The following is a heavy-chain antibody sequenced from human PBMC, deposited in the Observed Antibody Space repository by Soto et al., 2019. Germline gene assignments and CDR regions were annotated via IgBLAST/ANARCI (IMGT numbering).Heavy chain of an antibody. J-gene: IGHJ3*02. CDR2: INPSGGST. V-gene: IGHV1-46*01. CDR1: GYTFTSYY. CDR3: ARANLWFGDGALDS. Sequence: QVQLVKSGAEVKKPGASVKVSCKASGYTFTSYYMHWVRQAPGQGLEWMGIINPSGGSTSYAQKFPGRVTMTRDTATSTVYMELSSLRSEDTAVHYGARANLWFGDGALDSWGQGTMVTVSS. D-gene: IGHD3-10*01.